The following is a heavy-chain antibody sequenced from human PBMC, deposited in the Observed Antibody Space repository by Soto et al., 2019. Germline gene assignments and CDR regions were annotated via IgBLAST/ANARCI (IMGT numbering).Heavy chain of an antibody. CDR1: GGSITNYY. CDR3: ARHGFGPLHGLVDV. V-gene: IGHV4-59*08. CDR2: NNYDGYS. D-gene: IGHD3-10*01. Sequence: QVQLQESGPGLVKPSETLSLTCTVSGGSITNYYCSWFRQPPGKGLEWICYNNYDGYSAYNLSLRRRVTLSVATAKTQFSLMRESVPATETAVYYCARHGFGPLHGLVDVWGQGTTVIVSS. J-gene: IGHJ6*02.